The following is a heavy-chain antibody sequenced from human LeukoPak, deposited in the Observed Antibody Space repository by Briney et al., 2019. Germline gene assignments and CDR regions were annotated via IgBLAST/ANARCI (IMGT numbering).Heavy chain of an antibody. D-gene: IGHD2-2*03. Sequence: ASVKVSCKASGGTFSSYAISWVRQAPGQGREWTGGIIPIFGTANYAQKFQGRVTITADKSTSTAYMELSSLRSEDTAVYYCACGYCSSTSCRYGMDVWGKGTTVTVSS. CDR2: IIPIFGTA. V-gene: IGHV1-69*06. CDR3: ACGYCSSTSCRYGMDV. J-gene: IGHJ6*04. CDR1: GGTFSSYA.